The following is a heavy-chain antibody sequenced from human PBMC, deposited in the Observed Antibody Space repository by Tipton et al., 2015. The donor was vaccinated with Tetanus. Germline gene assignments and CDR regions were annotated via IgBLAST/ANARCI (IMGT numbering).Heavy chain of an antibody. CDR1: GYIFTNYW. Sequence: VQLVQSGGEVKKPGESLKISCKGSGYIFTNYWIGWVRQKPVKGLEWMGIIYPGDSDTRYSPSFQGRVTISVDKSINTAYLQWSSLKASDTSMFYCARAHCSDGVCNFDFWGQGALVTVAS. D-gene: IGHD2-15*01. CDR2: IYPGDSDT. J-gene: IGHJ4*02. CDR3: ARAHCSDGVCNFDF. V-gene: IGHV5-51*01.